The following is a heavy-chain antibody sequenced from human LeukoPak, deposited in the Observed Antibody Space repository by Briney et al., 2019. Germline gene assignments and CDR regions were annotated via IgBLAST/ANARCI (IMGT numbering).Heavy chain of an antibody. V-gene: IGHV3-9*01. CDR3: AKGRGSILTGYYSPFDY. J-gene: IGHJ4*02. D-gene: IGHD3-9*01. CDR2: ISWNSGSI. CDR1: GFTFDDYA. Sequence: GGSLRLSCAASGFTFDDYAMHWVRQAPGKGLEWVSGISWNSGSIGYADSVKGRFTISRDNAKNSLYLQMNSLRAEDTALYYCAKGRGSILTGYYSPFDYWGQGTLVTVSS.